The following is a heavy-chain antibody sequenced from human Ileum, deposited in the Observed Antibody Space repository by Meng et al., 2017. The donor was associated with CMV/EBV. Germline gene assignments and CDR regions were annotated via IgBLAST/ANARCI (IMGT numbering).Heavy chain of an antibody. J-gene: IGHJ4*02. CDR3: ARSTKADCWEVLTY. CDR1: GESFSHYY. Sequence: HVHRQQWGAGLLKPSETLTLTCAVYGESFSHYYWTWIRQPPGKGLEWIGEIYRDGTTNYDPSLKSRVSISEDTSKNQFSLKLTSVTAADTAVYYCARSTKADCWEVLTYWGQGTLVTVSS. D-gene: IGHD2-21*02. CDR2: IYRDGTT. V-gene: IGHV4-34*01.